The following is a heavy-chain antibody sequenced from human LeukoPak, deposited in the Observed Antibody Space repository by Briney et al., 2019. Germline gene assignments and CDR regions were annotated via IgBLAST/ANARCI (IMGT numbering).Heavy chain of an antibody. CDR2: IRHDGSHK. CDR3: ARENFGSGSYPDF. Sequence: PGGSLRLSCAASGFAFNTYAMHWVRQAPGQGLEWVALIRHDGSHKFYSNSVRGRFTISRDNSKNTVSLQMNNLRPEDTTVYYCARENFGSGSYPDFWGQGTLVPVSS. J-gene: IGHJ4*02. D-gene: IGHD3-10*01. CDR1: GFAFNTYA. V-gene: IGHV3-33*01.